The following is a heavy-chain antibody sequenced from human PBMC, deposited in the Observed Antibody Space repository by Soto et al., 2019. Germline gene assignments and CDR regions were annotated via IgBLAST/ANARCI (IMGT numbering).Heavy chain of an antibody. CDR2: IIPIFGTA. D-gene: IGHD5-12*01. J-gene: IGHJ6*02. Sequence: SVKVSCKASGGTFSSYAISWVRQAPGQGLEWMGGIIPIFGTANYAQKFQGRVTITADESTSTAYMELSSLRSEDTAVYYCAREQGSGCDYEGPYYYYYGMDVWAQGPTVTV. V-gene: IGHV1-69*13. CDR1: GGTFSSYA. CDR3: AREQGSGCDYEGPYYYYYGMDV.